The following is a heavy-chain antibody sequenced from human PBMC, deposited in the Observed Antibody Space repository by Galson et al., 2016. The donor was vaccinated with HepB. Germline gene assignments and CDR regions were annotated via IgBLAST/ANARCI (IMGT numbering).Heavy chain of an antibody. Sequence: SLRLSCAASGFTFSKAWMSWVRQAPRKGLEWVGRIKSKTDGGTTDYAAPVKGRFPISRDDSKNTLHLQMDSLKTEDTALYYCTTDPSYYGTGSHKGGFYFYGMDVWGQGTTVTVSS. CDR1: GFTFSKAW. V-gene: IGHV3-15*01. D-gene: IGHD3-10*01. J-gene: IGHJ6*02. CDR3: TTDPSYYGTGSHKGGFYFYGMDV. CDR2: IKSKTDGGTT.